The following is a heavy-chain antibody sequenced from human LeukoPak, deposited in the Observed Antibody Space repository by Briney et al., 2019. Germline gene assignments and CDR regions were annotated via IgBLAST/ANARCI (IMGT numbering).Heavy chain of an antibody. CDR3: ARGHCSGGSCYSVDY. CDR2: ISSSSSYI. D-gene: IGHD2-15*01. Sequence: PGGSLRLSCAASGFTFSSYSVNWVRQAPGKGLEWVSSISSSSSYIYYADSVKGRFTISRDNAKNSLYLQMNSLRAEDTAVYYCARGHCSGGSCYSVDYWGQGTLVTVSS. CDR1: GFTFSSYS. V-gene: IGHV3-21*01. J-gene: IGHJ4*02.